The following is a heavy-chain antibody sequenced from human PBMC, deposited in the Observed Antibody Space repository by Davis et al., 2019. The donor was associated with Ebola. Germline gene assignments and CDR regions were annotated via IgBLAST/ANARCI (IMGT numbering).Heavy chain of an antibody. D-gene: IGHD3-10*01. Sequence: SVKVSCKASGGTFSSYAISWVRQAPGQGLEWMGGIIPIFGTANYAQKFQGRVTITADESTSTAYMELSSLRSEDTAVYYCARDPYYGSGSYYADYWGQGTLVTVSS. CDR3: ARDPYYGSGSYYADY. CDR2: IIPIFGTA. V-gene: IGHV1-69*13. J-gene: IGHJ4*02. CDR1: GGTFSSYA.